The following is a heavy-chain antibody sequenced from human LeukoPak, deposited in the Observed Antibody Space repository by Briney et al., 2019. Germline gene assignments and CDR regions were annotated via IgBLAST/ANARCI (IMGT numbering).Heavy chain of an antibody. D-gene: IGHD6-6*01. V-gene: IGHV4-34*01. Sequence: SETLSLTCAVYGGSFSGYYWSWIRQPPGKGLEWIGEINHSGSTNYNPSLKSRVTISVDTSKNQFSLKLSSVTAADTAVYYCARVAARRRYYHYYYMDVWGKGTTVTVSS. J-gene: IGHJ6*03. CDR1: GGSFSGYY. CDR3: ARVAARRRYYHYYYMDV. CDR2: INHSGST.